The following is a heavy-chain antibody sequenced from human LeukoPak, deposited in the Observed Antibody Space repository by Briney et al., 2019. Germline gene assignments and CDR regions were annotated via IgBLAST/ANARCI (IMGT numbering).Heavy chain of an antibody. D-gene: IGHD3-22*01. CDR1: GFTFSSYA. Sequence: GGSLRLSCAASGFTFSSYAMHWVRQAPGKGLEWVAVISYDGSNKYYADSVKGRFTVSRDISKNTLYLQMNSLTAEDTAVYYCARHRGPSLYSSAYFDYWGQGTLVPVSS. CDR2: ISYDGSNK. CDR3: ARHRGPSLYSSAYFDY. V-gene: IGHV3-30-3*01. J-gene: IGHJ4*02.